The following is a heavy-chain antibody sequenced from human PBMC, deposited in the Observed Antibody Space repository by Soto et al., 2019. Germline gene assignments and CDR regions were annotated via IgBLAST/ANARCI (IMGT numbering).Heavy chain of an antibody. CDR2: ISPSSGYT. V-gene: IGHV1-18*01. CDR3: AREMWTRSGPQNFFDY. J-gene: IGHJ4*02. Sequence: ASVKVSCKASGYSFTNYGFCWVRQVPGQGLEWMGYISPSSGYTTYAPNLQERVIMTTDSSTTTVYMELRSLTSNDTAVYYCAREMWTRSGPQNFFDYWGQGALVTVSS. CDR1: GYSFTNYG. D-gene: IGHD6-25*01.